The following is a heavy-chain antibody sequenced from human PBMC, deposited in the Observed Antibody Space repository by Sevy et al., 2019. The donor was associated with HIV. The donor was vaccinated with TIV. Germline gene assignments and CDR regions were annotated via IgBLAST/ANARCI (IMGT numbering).Heavy chain of an antibody. D-gene: IGHD3-22*01. CDR1: GFTFSNYS. CDR2: ISSSSSYI. V-gene: IGHV3-21*01. Sequence: GGSLRLSCAASGFTFSNYSMNWVRQAPGKVLEWVSSISSSSSYIYYADSVKGRFTISRDNAKNSLYLQMNSLRAEDTAVYYCARDVWDSSGYYYVTLDYWGQGTLVTVSS. CDR3: ARDVWDSSGYYYVTLDY. J-gene: IGHJ4*02.